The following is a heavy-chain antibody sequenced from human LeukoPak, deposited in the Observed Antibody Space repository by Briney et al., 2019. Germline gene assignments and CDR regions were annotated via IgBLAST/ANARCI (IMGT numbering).Heavy chain of an antibody. J-gene: IGHJ5*02. CDR2: IYHSGST. Sequence: SQTLSLTCAVSGGSISSGGYSWSWIRQPPGKGLEWIGYIYHSGSTYYNPSLKSRVTISVDRSKNQFSLKLSSVTAADTAVYYCARGVSPSSYYYGSGSLVWLDPWGQGTLVTVSS. CDR1: GGSISSGGYS. V-gene: IGHV4-30-2*01. CDR3: ARGVSPSSYYYGSGSLVWLDP. D-gene: IGHD3-10*01.